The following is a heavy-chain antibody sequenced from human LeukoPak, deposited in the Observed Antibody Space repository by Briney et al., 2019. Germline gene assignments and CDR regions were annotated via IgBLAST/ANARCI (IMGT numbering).Heavy chain of an antibody. CDR2: VTGSGGDT. Sequence: PGGSLRLSCAVSGFTFSNYAMSWVRQTPGKGLECVSVVTGSGGDTYYTGSVNGRFTISRDNSKNTLYLQMNSLRAEDTAVYYCARGTLEHCSGASCYPLDSWGQGTLVTVSS. D-gene: IGHD2-15*01. V-gene: IGHV3-23*01. J-gene: IGHJ5*01. CDR1: GFTFSNYA. CDR3: ARGTLEHCSGASCYPLDS.